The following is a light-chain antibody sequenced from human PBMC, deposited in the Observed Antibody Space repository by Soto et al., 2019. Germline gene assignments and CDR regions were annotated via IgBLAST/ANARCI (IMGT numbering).Light chain of an antibody. J-gene: IGLJ1*01. Sequence: QSALTQPASVSGSPGQSITISCTGTSSDVGGYIYVSWYQQHSGKAPKLMIYEVSSRPSGVSNRFSGSKSGNTASLTISGLQAEDEADYYCSSYTSSTTYVFGTGTKVTVL. CDR3: SSYTSSTTYV. CDR1: SSDVGGYIY. CDR2: EVS. V-gene: IGLV2-14*01.